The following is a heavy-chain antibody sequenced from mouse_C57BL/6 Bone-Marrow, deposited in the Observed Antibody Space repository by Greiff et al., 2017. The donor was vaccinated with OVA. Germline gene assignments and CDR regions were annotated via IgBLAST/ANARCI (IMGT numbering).Heavy chain of an antibody. D-gene: IGHD1-1*01. CDR1: GYTFTSYW. V-gene: IGHV1-55*01. CDR3: ANPSYYYGSSYRYFDY. CDR2: IYPGSGST. J-gene: IGHJ2*01. Sequence: QVQLQQPGPELVKPGASVTMSCKASGYTFTSYWITWVKQRPGQGLEWIGDIYPGSGSTNYNEKFKSKATLTVDTSSSTAYMQLSSLTSEDSAVYYCANPSYYYGSSYRYFDYWGQGTTLTVSS.